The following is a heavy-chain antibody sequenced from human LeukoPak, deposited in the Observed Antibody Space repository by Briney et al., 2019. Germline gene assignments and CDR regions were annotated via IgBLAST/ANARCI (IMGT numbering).Heavy chain of an antibody. D-gene: IGHD5-12*01. CDR2: INHSGST. CDR1: GGSFSGYY. V-gene: IGHV4-34*09. Sequence: PSETLSLTCAVYGGSFSGYYWSWIRQPPGKGLEWIGEINHSGSTNYNPSLKSRVTISVDTSKNQFSLKLSSVTAADTAVYYCAVSGYDWGFYFDYWGQGTLVTVSS. J-gene: IGHJ4*02. CDR3: AVSGYDWGFYFDY.